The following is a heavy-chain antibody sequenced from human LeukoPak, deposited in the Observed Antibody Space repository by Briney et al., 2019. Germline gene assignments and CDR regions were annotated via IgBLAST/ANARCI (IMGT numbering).Heavy chain of an antibody. CDR3: AKWASDNRAFDL. CDR1: GGAVSSGSYY. V-gene: IGHV4-61*01. J-gene: IGHJ4*02. CDR2: IHYSGST. D-gene: IGHD2-8*01. Sequence: SETLSLTCTVSGGAVSSGSYYWSWIRQPPGQGLEWIGYIHYSGSTKYNPPLKSRVTISVDTSKNQFSLRLSSVTAADTAVYFCAKWASDNRAFDLWGQGTLVTVSS.